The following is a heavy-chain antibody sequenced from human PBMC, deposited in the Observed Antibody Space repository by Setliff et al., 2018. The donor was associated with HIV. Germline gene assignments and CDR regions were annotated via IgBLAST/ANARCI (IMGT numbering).Heavy chain of an antibody. D-gene: IGHD6-19*01. CDR3: ARDRRVAMADGTDF. V-gene: IGHV1-18*01. Sequence: ASVKVSCKASGYTFSSYGISWVRQAPGQGLEWMGWISAYNDNTNYAQKVQGRVTMTTDTSTTTAYMELMSLRSDDTAVYYCARDRRVAMADGTDFWGQGTLVTVS. CDR2: ISAYNDNT. J-gene: IGHJ4*02. CDR1: GYTFSSYG.